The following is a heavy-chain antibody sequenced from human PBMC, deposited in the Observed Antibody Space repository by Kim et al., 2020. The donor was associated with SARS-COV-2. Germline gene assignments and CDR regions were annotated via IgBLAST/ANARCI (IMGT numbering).Heavy chain of an antibody. CDR1: GGSISSSSYY. CDR2: IYYSGST. Sequence: SETLSLTCTVSGGSISSSSYYWGWIRQPPGKGLEWIGSIYYSGSTYYNPSLKSRVTISVDTSKNQFSLKLSSVTAADTAVYYCASRLGYCSSTSCYAIWFDPWGRGPLVTVSS. CDR3: ASRLGYCSSTSCYAIWFDP. J-gene: IGHJ5*02. D-gene: IGHD2-2*01. V-gene: IGHV4-39*01.